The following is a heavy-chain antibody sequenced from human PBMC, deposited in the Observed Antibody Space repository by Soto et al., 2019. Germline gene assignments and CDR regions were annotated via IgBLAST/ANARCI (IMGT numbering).Heavy chain of an antibody. CDR2: IRSKAYGGTT. CDR3: TRDTSYSGYETGFDY. J-gene: IGHJ4*02. CDR1: GFTFGDYA. D-gene: IGHD5-12*01. Sequence: GSLRLSCTASGFTFGDYAMSWFRQAPGKGLEWVGFIRSKAYGGTTEYAASVKGRFTISRDDSKSIAYLQMNSLKTEDTAVYYCTRDTSYSGYETGFDYWGQGTLVTVSS. V-gene: IGHV3-49*03.